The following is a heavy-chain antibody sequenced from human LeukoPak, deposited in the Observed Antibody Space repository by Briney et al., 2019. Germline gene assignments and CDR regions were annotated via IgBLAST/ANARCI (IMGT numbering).Heavy chain of an antibody. CDR3: AAAPRGVWYFDL. Sequence: GASVKVSCKVSGYTLTELSMHWVRQAPGKGLEWMGGFDPEDGETIYAQKFQGRVTMTEDTSTDTAYMELSSLRSEDTAVYYCAAAPRGVWYFDLWGRGTLVTVSS. D-gene: IGHD3-10*01. CDR1: GYTLTELS. J-gene: IGHJ2*01. CDR2: FDPEDGET. V-gene: IGHV1-24*01.